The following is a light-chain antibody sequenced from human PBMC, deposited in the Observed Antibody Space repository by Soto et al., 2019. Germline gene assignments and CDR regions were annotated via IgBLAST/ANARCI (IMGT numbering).Light chain of an antibody. CDR1: SSDVGAYDY. Sequence: QSALTQPASVSGSPGQSIAISCTGTSSDVGAYDYVSWYQQHPDKAPKLMMYEVRNRPSGVSDRFSGSKSVNTATLTISGLQAEDEAEYYCASYTTTSTRVFGTGTKVTVL. CDR2: EVR. V-gene: IGLV2-14*03. J-gene: IGLJ1*01. CDR3: ASYTTTSTRV.